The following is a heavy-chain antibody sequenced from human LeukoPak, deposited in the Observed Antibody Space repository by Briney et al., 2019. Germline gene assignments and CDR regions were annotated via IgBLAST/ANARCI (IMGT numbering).Heavy chain of an antibody. Sequence: ASVKVSCKASGYTFTSYGISWVRQAPGQGLEWMGWISAYNGNTNYAQKLQGRVTMTTDTSTSTAYMELRSLRSDDTAVYYCARLEPTLSAMAPLDWGQGTLVTVSS. J-gene: IGHJ4*02. CDR1: GYTFTSYG. D-gene: IGHD1-14*01. CDR2: ISAYNGNT. V-gene: IGHV1-18*01. CDR3: ARLEPTLSAMAPLD.